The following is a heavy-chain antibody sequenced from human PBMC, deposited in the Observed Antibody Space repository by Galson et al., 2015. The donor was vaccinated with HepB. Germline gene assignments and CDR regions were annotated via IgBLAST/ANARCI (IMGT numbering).Heavy chain of an antibody. V-gene: IGHV3-7*01. D-gene: IGHD6-19*01. J-gene: IGHJ2*01. CDR1: GFSFSRYW. CDR3: ARDVTVAVLGSFDI. CDR2: IRQDGSAE. Sequence: SLRLSCAASGFSFSRYWMNWVRQAPGKGLEWVANIRQDGSAEYYVDSVKGRFTVSRDNAENSLYLQMNNLRADDTAVYYCARDVTVAVLGSFDIWGRGTLVTVSS.